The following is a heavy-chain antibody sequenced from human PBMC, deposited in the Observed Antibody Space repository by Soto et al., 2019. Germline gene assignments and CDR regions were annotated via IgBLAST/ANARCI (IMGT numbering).Heavy chain of an antibody. D-gene: IGHD1-7*01. V-gene: IGHV4-30-2*01. CDR2: IYHSRYT. Sequence: QMRLQESGSGLVKPSQTLSLTCAVSGCSISSGGYAWNWIRQPPGKGLEWIGYIYHSRYTSYNPSLKNRVTITVDKSKNQFSLTLSLVTAADTAVYYCARDSLTGNYFDPWGQGTLVTVSS. CDR3: ARDSLTGNYFDP. CDR1: GCSISSGGYA. J-gene: IGHJ5*02.